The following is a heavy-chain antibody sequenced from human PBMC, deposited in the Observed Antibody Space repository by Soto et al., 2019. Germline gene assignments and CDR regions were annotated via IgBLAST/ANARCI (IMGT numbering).Heavy chain of an antibody. Sequence: QLQLPESGSGLVTPSHTLSLTCTVSGGSISNAAYSWSWIRQPPGKGLEWIGYIYPSGMPFYNPALVSRVTIAIDRSNYQFSLNLKSVTAADTAVYYCARERGGYGLVDSRGQGTLVTVSS. J-gene: IGHJ4*02. V-gene: IGHV4-30-2*01. D-gene: IGHD2-15*01. CDR1: GGSISNAAYS. CDR3: ARERGGYGLVDS. CDR2: IYPSGMP.